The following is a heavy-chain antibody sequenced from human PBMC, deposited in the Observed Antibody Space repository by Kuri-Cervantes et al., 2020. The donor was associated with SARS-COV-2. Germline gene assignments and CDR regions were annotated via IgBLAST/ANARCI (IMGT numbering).Heavy chain of an antibody. V-gene: IGHV3-30*12. J-gene: IGHJ4*02. CDR3: TTLIDY. Sequence: GESLKISCAASGFTFSSYGMHWVRQAPGKGLEWVAFISYDGSNKYYADSVKGRFTISRDNSKNTLYLQMNSLKTEDTAVYYCTTLIDYWGQGALVTVSS. CDR2: ISYDGSNK. CDR1: GFTFSSYG.